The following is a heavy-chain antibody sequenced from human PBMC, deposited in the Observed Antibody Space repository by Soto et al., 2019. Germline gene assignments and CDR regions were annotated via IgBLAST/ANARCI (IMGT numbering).Heavy chain of an antibody. D-gene: IGHD2-2*01. J-gene: IGHJ6*02. CDR1: GFTFSSYA. V-gene: IGHV3-30-3*01. Sequence: QVQLVESGGGVVQPGRSLRLSCAASGFTFSSYAMHWVRQAPGKGLEWVAVISYDGSNKYYADSVKGRFTISRDNSKNTLYLQMNSLRAEDTAVYYCARVVPAANTYYCYYYGMDVWGQGTTVTVSS. CDR3: ARVVPAANTYYCYYYGMDV. CDR2: ISYDGSNK.